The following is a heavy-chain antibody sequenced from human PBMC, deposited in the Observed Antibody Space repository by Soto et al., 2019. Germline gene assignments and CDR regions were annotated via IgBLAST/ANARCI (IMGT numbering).Heavy chain of an antibody. D-gene: IGHD3-16*02. CDR3: ARQEIMITFGAVLAPEYFQL. CDR2: IYPGDSDT. CDR1: GYRFNNYW. Sequence: PGESLKISCKCSGYRFNNYWIGWVRQMPGKGLEWMGIIYPGDSDTRYSPSFQGGVTISADKSISTVYLQWSSLKASDTAIYYCARQEIMITFGAVLAPEYFQLWGQGTLVTVSS. V-gene: IGHV5-51*01. J-gene: IGHJ1*01.